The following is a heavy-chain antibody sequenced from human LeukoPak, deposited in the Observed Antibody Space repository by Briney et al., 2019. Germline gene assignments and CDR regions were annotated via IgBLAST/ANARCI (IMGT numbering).Heavy chain of an antibody. V-gene: IGHV4-34*01. CDR3: ARGTTVTTQNDKHNNWFDP. J-gene: IGHJ5*02. D-gene: IGHD4-17*01. CDR2: INHSGST. CDR1: GGSFSGYY. Sequence: SETLSLTCAVYGGSFSGYYWSWIRQPPGKGLEWIGEINHSGSTNYNPSLKSRVTISVDTSKNQFSLKLSSVTAADTAVYYCARGTTVTTQNDKHNNWFDPWGQGTLVTVSS.